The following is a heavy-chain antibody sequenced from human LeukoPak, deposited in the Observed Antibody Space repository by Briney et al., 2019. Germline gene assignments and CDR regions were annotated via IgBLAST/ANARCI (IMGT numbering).Heavy chain of an antibody. J-gene: IGHJ4*02. D-gene: IGHD5-18*01. Sequence: SETLSLTCTVSGGSISSHYWSWIRQPPGKGLEWIAYLFDSVNTKDNPSLQSRLTLSADTSKNQFSLKLSSVTAADTAVYYCATIKRGSIFGHFDFWGQGIKVTVSS. V-gene: IGHV4-59*11. CDR3: ATIKRGSIFGHFDF. CDR2: LFDSVNT. CDR1: GGSISSHY.